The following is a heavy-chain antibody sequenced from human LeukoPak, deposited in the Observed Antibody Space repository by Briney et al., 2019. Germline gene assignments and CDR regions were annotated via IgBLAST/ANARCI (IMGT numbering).Heavy chain of an antibody. V-gene: IGHV3-15*01. J-gene: IGHJ6*04. CDR1: EFTFSNAW. D-gene: IGHD3-9*01. Sequence: PGGSLRLSCAASEFTFSNAWMSWVRQAPGKGLEWVGRIKSKTDGGTTDYAAPVKGRFTISRDDSKNTLYLQMNSLKTEDTAVYYCTTRLRYFDWLAWGDVWGKGTTVTVSS. CDR3: TTRLRYFDWLAWGDV. CDR2: IKSKTDGGTT.